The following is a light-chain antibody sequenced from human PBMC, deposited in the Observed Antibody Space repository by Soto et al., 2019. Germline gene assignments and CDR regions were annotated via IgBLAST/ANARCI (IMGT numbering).Light chain of an antibody. Sequence: DIQMTQSPSSLSAVVGDRVTITCRTSQSIRSYLNWYQQKSGKAPKLLISAASNLQSGVPYRFSGSGSGKYFTLNIRSLQPEDVANYYCQHNHITPRITLGQGTRLEIK. V-gene: IGKV1-39*01. CDR2: AAS. CDR1: QSIRSY. J-gene: IGKJ5*01. CDR3: QHNHITPRIT.